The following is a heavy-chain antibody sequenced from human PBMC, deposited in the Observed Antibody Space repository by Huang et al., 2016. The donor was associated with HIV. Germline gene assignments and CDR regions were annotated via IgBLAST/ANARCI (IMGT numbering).Heavy chain of an antibody. CDR3: ARRRRGGFDI. D-gene: IGHD2-15*01. V-gene: IGHV5-51*03. CDR2: ISFDDSEA. CDR1: RYNFAGYW. Sequence: EVQLVQSGAEVKRPGESLKISCKGSRYNFAGYWIGWVRPMTGKGLEWMGIISFDDSEARYSPAWKGQVTIAADASLYSSYLQWTSLRASDTAIFYCARRRRGGFDIWGQGTLVTVSS. J-gene: IGHJ3*02.